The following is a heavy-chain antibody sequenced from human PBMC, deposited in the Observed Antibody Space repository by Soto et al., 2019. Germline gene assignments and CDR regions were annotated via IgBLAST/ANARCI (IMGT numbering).Heavy chain of an antibody. D-gene: IGHD2-15*01. Sequence: EVQLVESGGGLLKPGESVRLSCAASGFSFDNAWMNWVRQAPGKGLEWLGRIQSKTYGEATDYAAPVKGRLTISRDHSKNTLYLHMNSRKAADSAVYYCPSGLIVVVAASRLAGYWCQGTLVTVSS. CDR3: PSGLIVVVAASRLAGY. J-gene: IGHJ4*02. CDR1: GFSFDNAW. V-gene: IGHV3-15*07. CDR2: IQSKTYGEAT.